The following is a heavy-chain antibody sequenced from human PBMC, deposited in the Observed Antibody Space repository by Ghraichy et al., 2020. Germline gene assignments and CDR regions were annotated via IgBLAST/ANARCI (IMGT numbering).Heavy chain of an antibody. Sequence: GGSLRLSCAASGFTFDDYAMHWVRQAPGKGLEWVSGISRDSRTIVYADSVKGRFTISRDSAKSSLSLQMNSLRADDTALYYCARKIGGNYYFDYWGQGTLVTVSS. CDR1: GFTFDDYA. CDR2: ISRDSRTI. CDR3: ARKIGGNYYFDY. V-gene: IGHV3-9*01. D-gene: IGHD1-14*01. J-gene: IGHJ4*02.